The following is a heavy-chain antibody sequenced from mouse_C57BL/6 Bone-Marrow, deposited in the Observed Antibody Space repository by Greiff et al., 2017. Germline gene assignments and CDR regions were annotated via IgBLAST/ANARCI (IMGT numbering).Heavy chain of an antibody. D-gene: IGHD2-4*01. CDR3: ARHPYYDYGRYYAMDD. Sequence: QVQLQQSGAELVKPGASVKLSCKASGYTFTEYTIPWVKQRSGQGLEWVGWFYPGSGSIKDNEKFKDKATLTADKSSSTGYMELSRWTSEDAAVYVWARHPYYDYGRYYAMDDWGQGTSVTVSS. CDR1: GYTFTEYT. CDR2: FYPGSGSI. V-gene: IGHV1-62-2*01. J-gene: IGHJ4*01.